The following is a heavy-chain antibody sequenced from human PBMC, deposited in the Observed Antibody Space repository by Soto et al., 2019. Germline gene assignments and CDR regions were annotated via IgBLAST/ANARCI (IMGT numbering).Heavy chain of an antibody. J-gene: IGHJ4*02. D-gene: IGHD1-26*01. CDR3: AIHYLERRPATGSHY. V-gene: IGHV3-23*01. CDR1: GFTFSNSA. Sequence: GGSLRLSCAAPGFTFSNSAINWARQAPGKGQEWVSTISGSGTTTYYADSVQGRFTISRDNFMNRVFLQMNILRADDTFVYYFAIHYLERRPATGSHYSGQGSL. CDR2: ISGSGTTT.